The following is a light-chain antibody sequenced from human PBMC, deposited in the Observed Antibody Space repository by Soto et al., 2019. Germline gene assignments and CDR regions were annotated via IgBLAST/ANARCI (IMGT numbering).Light chain of an antibody. CDR3: QQYNSYLIT. V-gene: IGKV1-5*03. CDR2: KAS. J-gene: IGKJ5*01. CDR1: QSISSW. Sequence: DIQMTQYPATLSASVGGRVTITCRASQSISSWLAWYQQKPGKAPKLLIYKASSLESGVPSRFSGSGSGTEFTLTISSLQPDDFATYYCQQYNSYLITFGQGTRLEIK.